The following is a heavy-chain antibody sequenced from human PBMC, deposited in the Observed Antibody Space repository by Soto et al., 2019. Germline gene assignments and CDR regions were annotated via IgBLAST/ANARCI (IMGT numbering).Heavy chain of an antibody. CDR2: ISYDGSNK. V-gene: IGHV3-30-3*01. D-gene: IGHD1-7*01. Sequence: QVQLVESGGGVVQPGRSLRLSCAASGFTFSSYAMHWVRQAPGKGLEWVAVISYDGSNKYYADSVKGRFTISRDNSKNTLYLQMNSLRAEDTALYYCARGNHNWNYPTPPEYFQHWGQGTLVTVSS. J-gene: IGHJ1*01. CDR1: GFTFSSYA. CDR3: ARGNHNWNYPTPPEYFQH.